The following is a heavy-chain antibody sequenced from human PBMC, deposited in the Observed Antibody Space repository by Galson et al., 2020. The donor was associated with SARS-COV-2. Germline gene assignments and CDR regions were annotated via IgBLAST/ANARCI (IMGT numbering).Heavy chain of an antibody. D-gene: IGHD2-21*01. Sequence: SETLSLTCAVSGGSISSGGYSWSWIRQPPGKGLEWIGYIYHSGSTYYNPSLKSRVTISVDRSKNQFSLKLSSVTAADTAMYYCASFPYPYCGGDCYLKWGQGTLVTVSS. V-gene: IGHV4-30-2*01. CDR1: GGSISSGGYS. CDR3: ASFPYPYCGGDCYLK. CDR2: IYHSGST. J-gene: IGHJ4*02.